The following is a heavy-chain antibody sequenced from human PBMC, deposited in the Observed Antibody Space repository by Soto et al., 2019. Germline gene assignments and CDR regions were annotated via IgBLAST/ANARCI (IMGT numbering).Heavy chain of an antibody. Sequence: QVQLVQSGAEVKKPGASVKVSCKASGYTFSTYGFSWVRQAPGQGLEWMGWIGADNGDTNYAQNFQGRFTMTTDTYTTTCCMELRSLTSDETAVYFGARDWKGAEGFDPWGQGTLVTVSS. D-gene: IGHD1-1*01. J-gene: IGHJ5*02. CDR3: ARDWKGAEGFDP. V-gene: IGHV1-18*01. CDR2: IGADNGDT. CDR1: GYTFSTYG.